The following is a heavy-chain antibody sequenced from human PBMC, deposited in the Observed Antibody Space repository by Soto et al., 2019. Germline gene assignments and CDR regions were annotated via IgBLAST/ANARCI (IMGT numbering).Heavy chain of an antibody. J-gene: IGHJ5*01. V-gene: IGHV4-39*01. CDR3: GRVVEGATRHTDPDS. CDR2: VYHNGGA. CDR1: GVSIHNSHSF. Sequence: SETLSLTWTVSGVSIHNSHSFWGWVRQPPGKGLQFIASVYHNGGAHYNSSLKSRVTISVDTANNQVSLRMRSLTAADTAFYYCGRVVEGATRHTDPDSWGQGILVTVSS. D-gene: IGHD2-21*01.